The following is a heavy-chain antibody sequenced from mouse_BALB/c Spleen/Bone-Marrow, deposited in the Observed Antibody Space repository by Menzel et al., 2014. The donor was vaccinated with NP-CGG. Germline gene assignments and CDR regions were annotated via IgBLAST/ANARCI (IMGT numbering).Heavy chain of an antibody. D-gene: IGHD4-1*01. CDR3: ARIGIGNIGGAY. CDR1: GYAFTSYN. CDR2: IDPYNGGT. J-gene: IGHJ3*01. Sequence: VQLQQSGPELVKPGASVKVSCKASGYAFTSYNMYWVKQIHGKSLEWIGYIDPYNGGTRYNQKFKGKATLTVDKSSSTAYMHLNSLTSEDSAVYYCARIGIGNIGGAYWGQGTLVTVSA. V-gene: IGHV1S135*01.